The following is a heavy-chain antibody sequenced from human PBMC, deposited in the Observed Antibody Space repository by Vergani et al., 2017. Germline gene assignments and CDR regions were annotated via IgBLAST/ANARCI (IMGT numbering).Heavy chain of an antibody. CDR3: ARGDSGYDSPFDY. V-gene: IGHV4-34*01. D-gene: IGHD5-12*01. CDR1: VGSFSGYY. Sequence: QVQLQQWGAGLLKPSETLSLTCAVYVGSFSGYYWSWIRQPPGKGLEWIGEINHSGSTNYNPSLKSRVTISVDTSKNQFSLKLSSVTAADTAVYYCARGDSGYDSPFDYWGQGTLVTVSS. CDR2: INHSGST. J-gene: IGHJ4*02.